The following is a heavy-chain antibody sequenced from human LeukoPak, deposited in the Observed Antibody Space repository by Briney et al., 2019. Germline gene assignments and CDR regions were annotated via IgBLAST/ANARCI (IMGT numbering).Heavy chain of an antibody. J-gene: IGHJ5*02. CDR2: ISWNSGSI. V-gene: IGHV3-9*01. CDR1: GFTFDDYA. D-gene: IGHD2-2*01. CDR3: AKDIKRDQLVS. Sequence: GRSLRLSCAASGFTFDDYAMHWVRQAPGKGLEWVSGISWNSGSIGYADSVRGRFTISRDNAKNSLYLQMNSLRAEDTALYYCAKDIKRDQLVSWGQGTLVTVSS.